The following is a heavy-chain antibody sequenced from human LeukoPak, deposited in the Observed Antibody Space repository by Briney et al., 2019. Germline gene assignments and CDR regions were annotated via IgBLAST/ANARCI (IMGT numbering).Heavy chain of an antibody. CDR3: ARWDDSYGYDY. D-gene: IGHD5-18*01. J-gene: IGHJ4*02. Sequence: ASVKVSCKASGYIFTNYYMHWVRQAPGQGLEWMGWINPNSGGTNYAQKFQGRVTMTRDTSISTAYMELSRLRSDDTAVYYCARWDDSYGYDYWGQGTLVTVSS. CDR1: GYIFTNYY. V-gene: IGHV1-2*02. CDR2: INPNSGGT.